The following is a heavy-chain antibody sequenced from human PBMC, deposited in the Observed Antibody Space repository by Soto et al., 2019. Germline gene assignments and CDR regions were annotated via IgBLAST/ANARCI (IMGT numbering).Heavy chain of an antibody. V-gene: IGHV3-30*02. Sequence: GGSLRLSCAASGFTFSTYGMHWVRQAPGKGLEWVAFIQYHGINKDYADSVKGRFTISRDNSRNTLYLQMNSLRAEDTAVYYCARGMDYDGSGYYLDFWGQGALVTVSS. J-gene: IGHJ4*02. D-gene: IGHD3-22*01. CDR2: IQYHGINK. CDR1: GFTFSTYG. CDR3: ARGMDYDGSGYYLDF.